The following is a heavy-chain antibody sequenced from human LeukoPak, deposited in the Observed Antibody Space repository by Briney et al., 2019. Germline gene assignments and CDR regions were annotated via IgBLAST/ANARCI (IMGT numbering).Heavy chain of an antibody. J-gene: IGHJ5*02. D-gene: IGHD3-16*02. CDR2: IIPIFGTA. Sequence: SVKVSFKASGGTLRSYAISWVRQAPGQGLEWMGGIIPIFGTANYAQKFQGRVTMTRDMSTTTDYMELSSLRSEDTAVYYCARDNSVGDIAWWFDPWGQGTLVTVSS. V-gene: IGHV1-69*05. CDR3: ARDNSVGDIAWWFDP. CDR1: GGTLRSYA.